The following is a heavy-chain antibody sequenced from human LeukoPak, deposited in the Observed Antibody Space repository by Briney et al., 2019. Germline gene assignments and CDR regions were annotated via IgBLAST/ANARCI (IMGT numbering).Heavy chain of an antibody. V-gene: IGHV1-2*02. CDR3: AREGPLRLPYFDP. J-gene: IGHJ5*02. Sequence: ASVKVSCKASGYTFTGYYMHWVRQAPGPELEWMGWINPNIGGTNYAQKFQGRVTMTRDTSISTAYMELSSLRSDDTAVYYCAREGPLRLPYFDPWGQGTLVTVSS. D-gene: IGHD4-17*01. CDR1: GYTFTGYY. CDR2: INPNIGGT.